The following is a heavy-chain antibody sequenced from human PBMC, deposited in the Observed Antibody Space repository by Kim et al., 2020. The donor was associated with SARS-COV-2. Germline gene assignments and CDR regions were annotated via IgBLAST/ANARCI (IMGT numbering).Heavy chain of an antibody. D-gene: IGHD3-10*01. V-gene: IGHV3-23*01. CDR3: ATDPSGDLDY. Sequence: SNYDAASVKSRLTNSRDNTKSTLYLQMNSRRAEDTGVYYCATDPSGDLDYWGQGTLVTVSS. J-gene: IGHJ4*02. CDR2: SN.